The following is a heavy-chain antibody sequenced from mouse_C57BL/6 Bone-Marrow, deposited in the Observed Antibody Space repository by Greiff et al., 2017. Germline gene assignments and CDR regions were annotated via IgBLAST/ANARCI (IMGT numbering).Heavy chain of an antibody. D-gene: IGHD1-1*02. Sequence: EVKLMESGGGLVQPGESLKLSCESNDYEFPSHDMSWVRKTPEKSLELVAAINSDGGSTYYPGTMERRFIISRDNTKKTLYLQMSSLRYEDADLYYCARQGSPSWYFDVWGTGTTVTVSS. J-gene: IGHJ1*03. CDR2: INSDGGST. CDR3: ARQGSPSWYFDV. V-gene: IGHV5-2*01. CDR1: DYEFPSHD.